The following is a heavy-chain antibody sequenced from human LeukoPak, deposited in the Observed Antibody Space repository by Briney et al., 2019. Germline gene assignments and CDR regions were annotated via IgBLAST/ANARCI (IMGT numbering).Heavy chain of an antibody. D-gene: IGHD3-16*01. V-gene: IGHV3-48*01. J-gene: IGHJ6*03. CDR2: ISASSGTI. Sequence: GGSLRLSCAASGFSFSVYIMNWVRQAPGKGLEWVSYISASSGTIYYADSVKGRFTISRDNAKNSLYLQMNSLRGDDTAVYYCARRSEFGVLYYMDVWGKGTTVTVSS. CDR1: GFSFSVYI. CDR3: ARRSEFGVLYYMDV.